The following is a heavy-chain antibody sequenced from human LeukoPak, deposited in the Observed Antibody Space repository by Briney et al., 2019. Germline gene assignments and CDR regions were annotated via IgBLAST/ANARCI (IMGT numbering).Heavy chain of an antibody. CDR1: GFSFRSYG. CDR2: ITSGGST. J-gene: IGHJ4*02. CDR3: ARDLISGPATHDS. D-gene: IGHD2-15*01. V-gene: IGHV3-66*01. Sequence: GRSLRLSCAASGFSFRSYGMHWVRQAPGKGLEWVSVITSGGSTYFADSVKGRFTVSRDNSKNTLSLQMNSLRVEDTAVYYCARDLISGPATHDSWGQGALVTVSS.